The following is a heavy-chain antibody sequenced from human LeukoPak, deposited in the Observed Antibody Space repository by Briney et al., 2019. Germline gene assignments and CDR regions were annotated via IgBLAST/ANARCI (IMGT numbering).Heavy chain of an antibody. CDR2: IYTSGST. D-gene: IGHD3-10*01. J-gene: IGHJ5*02. V-gene: IGHV4-4*07. CDR1: GGSFSSYY. CDR3: AKDSYGSGSYYKSWFDP. Sequence: SETLSLTCTASGGSFSSYYRSWIRQPPGKGLEWIGRIYTSGSTNYNPSLKSRVTMSVDTSKNQFSLRLSSVTAADTAVYYCAKDSYGSGSYYKSWFDPWGQGTLVTVSS.